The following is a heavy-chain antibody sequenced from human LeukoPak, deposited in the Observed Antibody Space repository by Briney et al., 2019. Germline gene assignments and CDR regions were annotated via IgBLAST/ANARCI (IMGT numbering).Heavy chain of an antibody. CDR2: IRYDGSNK. V-gene: IGHV3-30*02. D-gene: IGHD6-13*01. Sequence: PGGSLTLSCAASGFTFSRYGMHWVRQAPGKGLEWVAFIRYDGSNKYYADSVKGRFTISRDNSKNTLYLQMNSLRAEDTAVYYCAKPAGYSSSWYPNFDYWGQGTLVTVSS. J-gene: IGHJ4*02. CDR3: AKPAGYSSSWYPNFDY. CDR1: GFTFSRYG.